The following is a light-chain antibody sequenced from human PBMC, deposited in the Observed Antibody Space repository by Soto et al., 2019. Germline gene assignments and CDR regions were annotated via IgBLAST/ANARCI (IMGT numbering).Light chain of an antibody. CDR2: GVS. V-gene: IGKV3-20*01. J-gene: IGKJ1*01. Sequence: EIVLTQSPGTLSLSPGVRATLSCRASQSLSGSYLAWYQQKPGQAPRLLIYGVSNRATGIPDRFSGSGSGTDFTLTISRLEPEDFAVYYCHQYGSSPRTFGQGTKVEIK. CDR1: QSLSGSY. CDR3: HQYGSSPRT.